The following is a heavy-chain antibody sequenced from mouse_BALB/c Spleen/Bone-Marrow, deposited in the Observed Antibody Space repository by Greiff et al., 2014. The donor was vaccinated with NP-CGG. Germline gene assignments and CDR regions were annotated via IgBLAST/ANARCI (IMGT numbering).Heavy chain of an antibody. V-gene: IGHV1S137*01. J-gene: IGHJ4*01. CDR3: GRGWGNYPYYYGMDY. Sequence: VQLQQSGAELVRPGVSVKISCKGSGYTFTDYAMHWVKQSHAKGLEWIGVISTYYDDANYNQKFKGKATMTVDKSSNTAYMELARLTSEDSAIYYCGRGWGNYPYYYGMDYWGQGTSVTVSS. D-gene: IGHD2-1*01. CDR2: ISTYYDDA. CDR1: GYTFTDYA.